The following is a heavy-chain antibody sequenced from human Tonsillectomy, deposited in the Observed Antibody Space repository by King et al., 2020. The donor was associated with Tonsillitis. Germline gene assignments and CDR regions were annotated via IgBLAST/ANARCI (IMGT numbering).Heavy chain of an antibody. J-gene: IGHJ4*02. CDR1: GGSISSSSYY. D-gene: IGHD3-3*01. CDR3: ARLVIFGVIRD. V-gene: IGHV4-39*01. CDR2: IYYSGST. Sequence: QLQLQEPGPGLVKPSETLSLTCSVSGGSISSSSYYWGWIRQPPGKGLEWIGSIYYSGSTYYNPSLKSRVTISVDTSKNQFSLKLSSVTAADTAVYYCARLVIFGVIRDWGQGTLVTVSS.